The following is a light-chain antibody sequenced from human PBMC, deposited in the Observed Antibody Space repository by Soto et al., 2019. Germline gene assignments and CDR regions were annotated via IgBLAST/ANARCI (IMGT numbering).Light chain of an antibody. CDR1: SSDVGGYNY. Sequence: QSALTQPASVSGSPGQSITISCTGTSSDVGGYNYVSWYQQHPGKAPKLMIYDVSNRPSGVSNRFSGSKSGNTASLTISGLQAEDEADYYCSSYTSSISWVFGGGTKPPS. J-gene: IGLJ3*02. V-gene: IGLV2-14*01. CDR3: SSYTSSISWV. CDR2: DVS.